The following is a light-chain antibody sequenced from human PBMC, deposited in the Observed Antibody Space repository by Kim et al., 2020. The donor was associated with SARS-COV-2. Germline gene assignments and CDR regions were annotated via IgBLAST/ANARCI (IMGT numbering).Light chain of an antibody. CDR2: RDN. CDR1: NIGTTN. CDR3: QVWDSNSA. Sequence: VSVALGQTARITGGGNNIGTTNVHWYQQRPGQAPVLVIYRDNNRPSGIPERFSGSKSGNMATLTISRAQAGDEADYYCQVWDSNSAFGGGTQLTVL. J-gene: IGLJ2*01. V-gene: IGLV3-9*01.